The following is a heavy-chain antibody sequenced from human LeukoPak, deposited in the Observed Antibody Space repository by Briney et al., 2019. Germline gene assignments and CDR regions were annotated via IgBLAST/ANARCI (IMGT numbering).Heavy chain of an antibody. CDR3: AKDKVDI. Sequence: PGGSLRLSCAASGFTVSSNYMSWVRQAPGKGLEWLSIIYTGGSTYYADSVKGRFTISRDNSKNTLYLQMNSLGAEDTAVYYCAKDKVDIWGQGTMVTVSS. J-gene: IGHJ3*02. V-gene: IGHV3-66*01. CDR1: GFTVSSNY. CDR2: IYTGGST.